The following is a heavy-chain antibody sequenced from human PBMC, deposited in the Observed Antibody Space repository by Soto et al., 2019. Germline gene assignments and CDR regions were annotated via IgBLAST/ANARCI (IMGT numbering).Heavy chain of an antibody. CDR2: IHPRVGGS. V-gene: IGHV1-46*03. CDR1: GYTLATNY. J-gene: IGHJ4*02. CDR3: ARGGHIAVVTDSFDY. D-gene: IGHD2-21*02. Sequence: ASVKASCKPPGYTLATNYLPWGRQAPGQGLEWMGVIHPRVGGSCYAQKLLGRVTMTRDASTSTVFMELSSLRSADTAVYYCARGGHIAVVTDSFDYWGQGTLVTVS.